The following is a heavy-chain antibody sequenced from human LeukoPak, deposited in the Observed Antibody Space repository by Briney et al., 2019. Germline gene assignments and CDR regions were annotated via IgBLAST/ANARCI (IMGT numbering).Heavy chain of an antibody. J-gene: IGHJ3*02. CDR2: IHHRGST. V-gene: IGHV4-34*01. D-gene: IGHD3-10*01. Sequence: SETLSLTCAVYGGSFSDYYGSWIRQPPAKGRGWIGEIHHRGSTNYNPSLTSRVTISVDTSTNQFSLKMRSVTAADTAVFYCARRLRGVKDAFDIWDQGTMVTVSS. CDR3: ARRLRGVKDAFDI. CDR1: GGSFSDYY.